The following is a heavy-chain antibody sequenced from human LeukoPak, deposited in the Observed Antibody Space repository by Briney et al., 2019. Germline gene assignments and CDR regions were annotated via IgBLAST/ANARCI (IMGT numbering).Heavy chain of an antibody. CDR2: ISSSSSYI. Sequence: KTGGSLRLSCAASGFTFSSYSMNWVRQAPGKGLEWVSSISSSSSYIYYADSVRGRFTISRDNAKNSLYLQMNSRRAEDTAVYYCARGWYEALYYYYYYMDVWGKGTTVTVSS. CDR1: GFTFSSYS. V-gene: IGHV3-21*01. CDR3: ARGWYEALYYYYYYMDV. J-gene: IGHJ6*03. D-gene: IGHD6-13*01.